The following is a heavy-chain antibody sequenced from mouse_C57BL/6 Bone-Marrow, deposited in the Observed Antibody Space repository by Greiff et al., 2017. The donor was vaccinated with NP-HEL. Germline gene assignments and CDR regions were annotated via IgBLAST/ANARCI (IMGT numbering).Heavy chain of an antibody. CDR3: ERGGGDGSSSWCAY. Sequence: EVQLQQSGPELVKPGASVKISCKASGYTFTDYYMNWVKQSHGKSLEWIGDINPNNGGTSYNQKFKGKATLTVDKSSSTAYMELRSLTSENSAVYYSERGGGDGSSSWCAYWGQGTLVTVSA. CDR1: GYTFTDYY. V-gene: IGHV1-26*01. D-gene: IGHD1-1*01. J-gene: IGHJ3*01. CDR2: INPNNGGT.